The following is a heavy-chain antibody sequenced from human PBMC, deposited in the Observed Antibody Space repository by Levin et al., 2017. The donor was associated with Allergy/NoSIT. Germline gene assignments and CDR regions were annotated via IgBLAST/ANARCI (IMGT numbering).Heavy chain of an antibody. CDR3: AGEGASY. Sequence: GESLKISCAASGFTFSAYWMHWVRQAPGKGLVWVSGISRDGSDIQYADSVKGRFTVSRDNARNTVYLQMNSLRAEDTAVYYCAGEGASYWGQGTPVTVSS. CDR2: ISRDGSDI. J-gene: IGHJ4*02. V-gene: IGHV3-74*01. D-gene: IGHD1-26*01. CDR1: GFTFSAYW.